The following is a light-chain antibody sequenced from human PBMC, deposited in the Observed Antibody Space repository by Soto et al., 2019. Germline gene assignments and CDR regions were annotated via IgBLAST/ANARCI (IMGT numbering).Light chain of an antibody. J-gene: IGLJ2*01. Sequence: QSALTQPASVSGSPGQSITISCSGTNSDIGSYDYVSWYQHHPGTAPQLIIFEVTYRYSGVSGRFSASRSANTASLTISGLQPEDEAVYYCSSYSSMPPHVLVAGGTKLTVL. CDR1: NSDIGSYDY. CDR2: EVT. V-gene: IGLV2-14*01. CDR3: SSYSSMPPHVL.